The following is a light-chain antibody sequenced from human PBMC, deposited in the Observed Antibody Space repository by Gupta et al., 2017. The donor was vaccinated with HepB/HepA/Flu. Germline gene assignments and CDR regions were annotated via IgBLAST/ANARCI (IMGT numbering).Light chain of an antibody. CDR3: QQSYSTPFT. CDR2: AAS. Sequence: IHMSQSPSSLSASVGDRVTITCLASQSISSYLNWYQQKPGKAPKLLIYAASSGKRGVPSRFSGSGSGTDFTLTISRRQPEDFASYYCQQSYSTPFTFGPGTKVDIK. V-gene: IGKV1-39*01. CDR1: QSISSY. J-gene: IGKJ3*01.